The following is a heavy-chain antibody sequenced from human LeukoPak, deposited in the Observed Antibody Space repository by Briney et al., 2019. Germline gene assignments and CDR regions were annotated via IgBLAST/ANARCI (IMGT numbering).Heavy chain of an antibody. D-gene: IGHD3-22*01. Sequence: GGSLRLSCTASGFTFGDYAMSWVRQAPGKGLEWVGFIRSKAYGGTTEYAASVKGRFTISRDDSKSIAYLQMNSLKTEDTAVYYCTRDGMPDDSSGYYYPLDYWGQGTLVTVSS. V-gene: IGHV3-49*04. J-gene: IGHJ4*02. CDR2: IRSKAYGGTT. CDR1: GFTFGDYA. CDR3: TRDGMPDDSSGYYYPLDY.